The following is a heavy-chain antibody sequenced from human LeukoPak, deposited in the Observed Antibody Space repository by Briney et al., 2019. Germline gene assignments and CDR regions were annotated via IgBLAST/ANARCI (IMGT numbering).Heavy chain of an antibody. J-gene: IGHJ4*02. CDR1: GGSFSGYC. CDR3: ARGKLRLYSKGGLDY. D-gene: IGHD5-12*01. CDR2: INHSGST. V-gene: IGHV4-34*01. Sequence: KPSETLSLTCAVYGGSFSGYCWSWIRQPPGKGREWIGEINHSGSTNYNPSLKSRVTISVDTSKNQFSLKLSPVTAADTAVYYCARGKLRLYSKGGLDYWGQRTLVTVSS.